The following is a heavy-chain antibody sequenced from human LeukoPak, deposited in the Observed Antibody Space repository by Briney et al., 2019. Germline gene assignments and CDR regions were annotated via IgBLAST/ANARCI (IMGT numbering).Heavy chain of an antibody. CDR3: AKARGSGNYYNVMDV. Sequence: GRSLRLSCAASGFTFSSYGMHWVRQAPGKGLEGVAVISYDGSNKYYADSVKGRFTISRDNSKNTLYVQMNSLRAEDTAVYYCAKARGSGNYYNVMDVWGQGTTVTVSS. CDR1: GFTFSSYG. J-gene: IGHJ6*02. D-gene: IGHD3-10*01. V-gene: IGHV3-30*18. CDR2: ISYDGSNK.